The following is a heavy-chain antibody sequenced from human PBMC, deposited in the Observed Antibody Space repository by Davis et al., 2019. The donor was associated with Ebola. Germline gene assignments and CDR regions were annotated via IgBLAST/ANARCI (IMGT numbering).Heavy chain of an antibody. CDR2: IYYSGST. CDR3: ARDHLPDYSSGWYPGWFDP. V-gene: IGHV4-59*01. Sequence: PGGSLRLSCTVSGGSISSYYWSWIRQPPGKGLEWIGYIYYSGSTNYNPSLKSRVTISVDTSKNQFSLKLSSVTAADTAVYYCARDHLPDYSSGWYPGWFDPWGQGTLVTVSS. CDR1: GGSISSYY. D-gene: IGHD6-19*01. J-gene: IGHJ5*02.